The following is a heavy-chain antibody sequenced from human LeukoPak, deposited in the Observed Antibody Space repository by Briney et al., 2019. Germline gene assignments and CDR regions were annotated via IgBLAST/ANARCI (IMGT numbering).Heavy chain of an antibody. CDR3: AKEGAGEPDY. D-gene: IGHD1-26*01. CDR2: IRYDGGNK. J-gene: IGHJ4*02. CDR1: GFTFSSYG. V-gene: IGHV3-30*02. Sequence: HPGGSLRLSCAASGFTFSSYGMHWVRQAPGKGLEWVAFIRYDGGNKYYADSVKGRFTISRDNSMNTLYLQMNSLRAEDTAVYYCAKEGAGEPDYWGQGTLVTVSS.